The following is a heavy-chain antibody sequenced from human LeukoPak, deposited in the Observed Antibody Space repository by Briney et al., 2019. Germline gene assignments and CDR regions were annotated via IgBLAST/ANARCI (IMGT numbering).Heavy chain of an antibody. CDR2: ISAYNGNT. D-gene: IGHD2-2*01. J-gene: IGHJ6*03. Sequence: GASVKVSCKASGYTFTSYGISWVRQAPGQGLEWMGWISAYNGNTNYAQKLQGRVTMTTDTSTSTAYMELRSLRSDDTAVYYCARSEIHCSSTSCHYYYYYYMDVWGKGTTVTVSS. V-gene: IGHV1-18*01. CDR1: GYTFTSYG. CDR3: ARSEIHCSSTSCHYYYYYYMDV.